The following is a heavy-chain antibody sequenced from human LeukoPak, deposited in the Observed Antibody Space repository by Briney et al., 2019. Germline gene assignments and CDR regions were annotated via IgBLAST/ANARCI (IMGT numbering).Heavy chain of an antibody. CDR2: ISWNSGST. J-gene: IGHJ3*02. Sequence: HPGGSLRLSCAASGFTFDDYAMHWVRQAPGKGLEWVSGISWNSGSTGYADSVKGRFTMSRDNSKNTLYLQMNSLRTEDTAVYYCARDVPYSGGCCAFDIWGQGTMVTVSS. CDR1: GFTFDDYA. CDR3: ARDVPYSGGCCAFDI. V-gene: IGHV3-9*01. D-gene: IGHD6-19*01.